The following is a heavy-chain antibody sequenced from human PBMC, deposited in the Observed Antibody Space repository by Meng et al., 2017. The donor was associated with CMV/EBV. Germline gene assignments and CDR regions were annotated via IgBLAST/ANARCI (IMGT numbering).Heavy chain of an antibody. D-gene: IGHD3-10*01. Sequence: ASVKVSCKASGYTFTSYYAHWVRQAPGQGLEWMGIINPDGGKTTYAQKIQGRVAMTRDTSTSTVYMDLSSLRPEDTAVYYCARDPYGAGSSALDHWGQGTLVTVSS. CDR2: INPDGGKT. V-gene: IGHV1-46*01. J-gene: IGHJ4*02. CDR1: GYTFTSYY. CDR3: ARDPYGAGSSALDH.